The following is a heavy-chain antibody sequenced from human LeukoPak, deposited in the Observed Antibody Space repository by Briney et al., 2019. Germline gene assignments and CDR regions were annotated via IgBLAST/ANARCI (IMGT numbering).Heavy chain of an antibody. CDR3: ARAQTTQRLDY. CDR1: GYIFTSYG. J-gene: IGHJ4*02. Sequence: ASVKVSCKASGYIFTSYGIIWVRQPPAQGLQWMGWISAHNGNSNYVQKLQGRVNKTTHTSTSTVYMEQRSLRSDDTAVYYCARAQTTQRLDYWGQGTLVTVSS. CDR2: ISAHNGNS. V-gene: IGHV1-18*01. D-gene: IGHD4-11*01.